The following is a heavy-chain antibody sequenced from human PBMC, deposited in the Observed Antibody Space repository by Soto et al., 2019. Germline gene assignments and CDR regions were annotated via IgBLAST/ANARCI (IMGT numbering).Heavy chain of an antibody. CDR3: AKDGITMIVVVGEYFQH. D-gene: IGHD3-22*01. V-gene: IGHV3-23*01. CDR2: ISGSGGST. J-gene: IGHJ1*01. CDR1: GFTFSSYA. Sequence: GGSLRLSCAASGFTFSSYAMSWVRQAPGKGLEWVSAISGSGGSTYYADSVKGRFTISRDNSKNTLYLQMNSLRAEDTAVYYCAKDGITMIVVVGEYFQHWGQGPLVTVYS.